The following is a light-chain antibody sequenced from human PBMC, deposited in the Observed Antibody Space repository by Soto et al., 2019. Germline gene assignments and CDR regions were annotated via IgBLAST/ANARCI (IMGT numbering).Light chain of an antibody. V-gene: IGLV2-14*01. J-gene: IGLJ2*01. CDR2: DVT. CDR3: SSYTSSNTLV. CDR1: SSDVGGYNY. Sequence: QSALTQPASVSGSPGQSITISCTGTSSDVGGYNYVSWYQQHPGKAPKLMIYDVTNRPSGVSNRFSASKSGNKASLTISGLQAEDESDYYCSSYTSSNTLVFGGGTKVTVL.